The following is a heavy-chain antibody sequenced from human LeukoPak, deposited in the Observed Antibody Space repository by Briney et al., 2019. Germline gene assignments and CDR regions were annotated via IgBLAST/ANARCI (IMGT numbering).Heavy chain of an antibody. D-gene: IGHD3-22*01. Sequence: SETLSLTCTVSGGSVSSGSYYWSWIRQPPGKGLEWIGYIYYSGSTNYNPSLKSRVTISVDTSKNQFSLKLSPVTAADTAAYYCARGQYYYDSSGYSAWGQGTLVTVSS. CDR2: IYYSGST. J-gene: IGHJ4*02. V-gene: IGHV4-61*01. CDR1: GGSVSSGSYY. CDR3: ARGQYYYDSSGYSA.